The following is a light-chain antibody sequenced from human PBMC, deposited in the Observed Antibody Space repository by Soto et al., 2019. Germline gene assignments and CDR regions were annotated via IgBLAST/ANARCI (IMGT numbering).Light chain of an antibody. CDR2: DVS. CDR1: SSDVGGYNY. V-gene: IGLV2-14*01. Sequence: QSALTQPASVSGSPGQSITISCTGTSSDVGGYNYVYWYQQHPGKAPKLMIYDVSNRPSGVSNRFSGSKSGNTASLTISGLQAEDEADYYCSSYTSISTLVVFGGGTKLTV. J-gene: IGLJ2*01. CDR3: SSYTSISTLVV.